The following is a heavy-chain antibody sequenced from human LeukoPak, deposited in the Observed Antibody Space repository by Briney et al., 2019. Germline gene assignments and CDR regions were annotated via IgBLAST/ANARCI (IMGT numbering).Heavy chain of an antibody. CDR2: INHSGST. CDR1: GGSFSGYY. CDR3: ARGTYYYGSGRYNFDY. Sequence: SETLSLTCAVYGGSFSGYYWSWIRQPPGKGLEWIGEINHSGSTNYNPSLKSRVTISVDTSKNQFSLKLSSVTAADTAVYYCARGTYYYGSGRYNFDYWGQGTLVTVSS. D-gene: IGHD3-10*01. V-gene: IGHV4-34*01. J-gene: IGHJ4*02.